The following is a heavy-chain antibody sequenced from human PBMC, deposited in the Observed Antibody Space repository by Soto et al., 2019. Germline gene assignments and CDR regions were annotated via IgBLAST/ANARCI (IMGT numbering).Heavy chain of an antibody. Sequence: PGESLKISCQGSGSSFTGYWIGWVRQMSGEGLEWMGIIYPGDSDTRYSPSFQGQVTISVDKSLSTAYLQWRSLKASDTALYYCARGLTGISHTYHFDLWGQGTLVTVSS. D-gene: IGHD1-20*01. CDR1: GSSFTGYW. CDR3: ARGLTGISHTYHFDL. J-gene: IGHJ4*02. V-gene: IGHV5-51*01. CDR2: IYPGDSDT.